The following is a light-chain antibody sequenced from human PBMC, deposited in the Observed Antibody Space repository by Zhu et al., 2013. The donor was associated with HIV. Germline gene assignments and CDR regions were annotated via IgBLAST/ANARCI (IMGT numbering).Light chain of an antibody. Sequence: AIQLTQSPSSLSASVGDRVTITCRASPGISTYLAWYQQKPGKAPKLLIYDASSLESGIPSRFRGSGSGTEFTLTISSLQPDDFATYYCQQYNSYSPWTFGHGTKVEIK. CDR3: QQYNSYSPWT. V-gene: IGKV1-13*02. CDR1: PGISTY. J-gene: IGKJ1*01. CDR2: DAS.